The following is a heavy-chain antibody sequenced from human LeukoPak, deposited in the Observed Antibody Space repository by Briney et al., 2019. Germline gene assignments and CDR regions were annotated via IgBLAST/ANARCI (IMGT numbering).Heavy chain of an antibody. J-gene: IGHJ6*03. CDR2: IYYSGST. V-gene: IGHV4-59*12. CDR3: ARRRRYCSSTSCYNNYYYYMDV. Sequence: SETLSLTCTVSGGSISSYYWSWIRQPPGKGLEWIGYIYYSGSTNYNPSLKSRVTISVDTSKNQFSLKLSSVTAADTAVYYCARRRRYCSSTSCYNNYYYYMDVWGKGTTVTISS. CDR1: GGSISSYY. D-gene: IGHD2-2*02.